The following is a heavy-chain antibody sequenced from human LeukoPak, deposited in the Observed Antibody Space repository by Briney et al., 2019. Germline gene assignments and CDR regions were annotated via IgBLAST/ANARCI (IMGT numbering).Heavy chain of an antibody. CDR3: ARVAYYYDSSGYVSDLYYFDY. V-gene: IGHV4-39*07. D-gene: IGHD3-22*01. J-gene: IGHJ4*02. Sequence: SETLSLTCIVSGGSITTSDNYWGWIRQPPGKGLEWIGAVHNSGSTYYNPSLKSRVTMSIDRSTNRFSLKLSSVTAADTAVYYCARVAYYYDSSGYVSDLYYFDYWGQGTLVTVSS. CDR1: GGSITTSDNY. CDR2: VHNSGST.